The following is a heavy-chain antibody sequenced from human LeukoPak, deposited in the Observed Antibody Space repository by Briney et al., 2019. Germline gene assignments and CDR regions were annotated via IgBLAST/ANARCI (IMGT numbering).Heavy chain of an antibody. CDR2: ISGSGGST. J-gene: IGHJ4*02. D-gene: IGHD5-18*01. CDR1: GFTFSSYA. Sequence: GGSLKLSCAASGFTFSSYAMSWVRQAPGKGLEWVSAISGSGGSTYYADSVKGRFTISRDNSKNTLYLQMNSLRAEDTAVYYCAKDLWIQLWSPFDYWGQGTLVTVSS. V-gene: IGHV3-23*01. CDR3: AKDLWIQLWSPFDY.